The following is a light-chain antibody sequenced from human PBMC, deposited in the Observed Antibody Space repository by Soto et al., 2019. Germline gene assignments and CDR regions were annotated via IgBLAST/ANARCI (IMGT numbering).Light chain of an antibody. CDR3: QQYVSSVA. CDR2: GAS. Sequence: EIVLTQSPGSLSLSPGERATLSCRASQSVDSSFFAWYQQKPGQAPRLLIYGASNRATGIPDRFSGSGSGTDFNRTIRRLETEDFAVYSCQQYVSSVAFGQGTKVEIK. V-gene: IGKV3-20*01. J-gene: IGKJ1*01. CDR1: QSVDSSF.